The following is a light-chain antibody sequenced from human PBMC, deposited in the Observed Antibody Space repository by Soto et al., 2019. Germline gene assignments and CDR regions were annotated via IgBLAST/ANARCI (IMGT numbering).Light chain of an antibody. J-gene: IGLJ1*01. CDR2: EVS. CDR1: SSDVGAYNY. Sequence: QSALTQPPSASGSPGRSVSISCTGTSSDVGAYNYVSWYQQHPGKAPKLIIYEVSKRPSGVPDRFSGSKSGNAASLTVSGLQAEDEADYYCSSYAGSDNYVFGTGTKLTVL. V-gene: IGLV2-8*01. CDR3: SSYAGSDNYV.